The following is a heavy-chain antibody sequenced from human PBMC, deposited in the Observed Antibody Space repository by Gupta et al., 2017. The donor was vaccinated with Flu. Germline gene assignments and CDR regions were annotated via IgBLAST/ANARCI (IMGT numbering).Heavy chain of an antibody. J-gene: IGHJ4*02. D-gene: IGHD6-19*01. CDR2: INPSGGST. Sequence: QVQLVQSGAEVKKPGASVKVSCKASGYTFTSYYMHWVRQAPGQGLEWMGIINPSGGSTSYAQKCQGRVTMTRDTSTSTVYMELSSLRSEDTAVYYCARVPPAVAGTGPYFDYGGQGTLVTVSS. CDR3: ARVPPAVAGTGPYFDY. V-gene: IGHV1-46*01. CDR1: GYTFTSYY.